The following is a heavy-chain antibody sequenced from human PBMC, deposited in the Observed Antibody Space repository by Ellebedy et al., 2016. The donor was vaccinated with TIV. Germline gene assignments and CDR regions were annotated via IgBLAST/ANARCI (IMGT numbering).Heavy chain of an antibody. CDR1: GFIFSYYS. J-gene: IGHJ4*01. CDR2: IVRGSNYI. CDR3: ARISSCAGGTCYPDY. V-gene: IGHV3-21*01. D-gene: IGHD2-15*01. Sequence: GGSLRLSXVVSGFIFSYYSMSWVRQAPGKGLEWVSSIVRGSNYIYYADSLQGRFTITRDNAKNSLYLQMNSLRVEDTAIYYCARISSCAGGTCYPDYWGQGTLVTVSS.